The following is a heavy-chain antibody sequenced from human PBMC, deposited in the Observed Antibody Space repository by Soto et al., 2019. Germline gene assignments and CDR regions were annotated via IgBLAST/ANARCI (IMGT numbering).Heavy chain of an antibody. V-gene: IGHV1-3*01. J-gene: IGHJ1*01. CDR2: INAGNGNT. Sequence: ASVKVSCKASGYSFTDYLMHWVRQAPGQRLEWMGWINAGNGNTKYSQKFQGRVTITRETSASTAYMELSSLRPEDTAVYYCARPYNGGWEYFHHWGQGTLVTVSS. CDR3: ARPYNGGWEYFHH. D-gene: IGHD6-25*01. CDR1: GYSFTDYL.